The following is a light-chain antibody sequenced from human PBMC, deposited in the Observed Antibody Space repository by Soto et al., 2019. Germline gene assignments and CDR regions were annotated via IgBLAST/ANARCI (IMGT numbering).Light chain of an antibody. CDR3: HQPNNWPRT. J-gene: IGKJ1*01. V-gene: IGKV3-11*01. CDR1: QGLGTN. CDR2: DAS. Sequence: KVITKYPVTTVVTPAERATLSCRASQGLGTNLAWYQQRPGQAPRLPIYDASTRATGVPARFSGSGSGTDFTLTICILEPEDFAVYYCHQPNNWPRTFGEGTKVDIK.